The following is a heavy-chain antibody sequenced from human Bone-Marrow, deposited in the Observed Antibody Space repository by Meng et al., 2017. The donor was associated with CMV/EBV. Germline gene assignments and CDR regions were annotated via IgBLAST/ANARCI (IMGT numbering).Heavy chain of an antibody. J-gene: IGHJ3*02. V-gene: IGHV3-13*01. CDR3: ARSSSGSYYGDAFDI. CDR2: IGTAGDT. D-gene: IGHD1-26*01. CDR1: GFTFSSYD. Sequence: GESLKISCAASGFTFSSYDMHWVRQATGKGLEWVSAIGTAGDTYYPGSVKGRFTISRENAKNSLYLQMNSLRAGDTAVYYCARSSSGSYYGDAFDIWGQGTMVTVSS.